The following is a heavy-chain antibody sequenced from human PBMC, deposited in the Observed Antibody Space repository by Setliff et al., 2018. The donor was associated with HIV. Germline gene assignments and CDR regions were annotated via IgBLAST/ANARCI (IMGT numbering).Heavy chain of an antibody. Sequence: VKVSCKASGYTFTNYDLNWVRQASGQGLEWMGWMNPNSGNTGYAQKFQGRVTMTRNTSISTAYMELSSLRSEDTAVYYCAREKTGLSNWFDPWGQGTVVTVSS. V-gene: IGHV1-8*02. D-gene: IGHD7-27*01. J-gene: IGHJ5*02. CDR1: GYTFTNYD. CDR2: MNPNSGNT. CDR3: AREKTGLSNWFDP.